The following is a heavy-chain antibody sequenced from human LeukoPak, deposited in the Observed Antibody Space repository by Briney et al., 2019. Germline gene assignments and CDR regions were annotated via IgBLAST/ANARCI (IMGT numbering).Heavy chain of an antibody. V-gene: IGHV3-23*01. D-gene: IGHD3-22*01. CDR3: AKLQGAWRLYYESSGSYYFDS. CDR1: GFTFSTYA. CDR2: ISGTGGST. Sequence: GGSLRLSSAVSGFTFSTYAMTWVRQAPGKGLKWVSLISGTGGSTYDADSVKGRFTISRDNSKNTLYLQMNSLRAEDTAVYYCAKLQGAWRLYYESSGSYYFDSWGQGTLVTVSS. J-gene: IGHJ4*02.